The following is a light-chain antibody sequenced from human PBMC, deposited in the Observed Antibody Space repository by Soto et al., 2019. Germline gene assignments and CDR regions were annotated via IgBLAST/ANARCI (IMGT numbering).Light chain of an antibody. CDR2: ANN. CDR1: SSNIGSNT. CDR3: AAWDDSLNGYA. J-gene: IGLJ1*01. V-gene: IGLV1-44*01. Sequence: QSVLTQPPSASGTPGQRGTISCSGSSSNIGSNTVNWYQQLPGTAPKLLIHANNQRPSGVPDPFSGFKSGTSASLAISWLQSEEADYYCAAWDDSLNGYAFGTVTKVTVL.